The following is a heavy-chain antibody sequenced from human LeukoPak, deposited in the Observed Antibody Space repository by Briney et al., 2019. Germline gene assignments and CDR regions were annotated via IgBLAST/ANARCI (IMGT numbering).Heavy chain of an antibody. CDR2: ISGSSSYT. J-gene: IGHJ4*02. Sequence: GGSLRLSCAASGFTFSDYYMSWIRQAPGKGPEWVSYISGSSSYTNYADSVRGRFTISRDNAKNSLYLQVNSLRAEDTAVYYCAREGAVGATTIKAADYWGQGTLVTVSS. D-gene: IGHD1-26*01. CDR1: GFTFSDYY. CDR3: AREGAVGATTIKAADY. V-gene: IGHV3-11*06.